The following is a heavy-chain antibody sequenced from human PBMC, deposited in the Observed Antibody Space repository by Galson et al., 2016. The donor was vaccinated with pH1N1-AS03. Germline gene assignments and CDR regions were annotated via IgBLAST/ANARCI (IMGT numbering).Heavy chain of an antibody. D-gene: IGHD3-16*01. CDR1: GDSVSGSRGVA. Sequence: CAISGDSVSGSRGVAWNWIRQSPSRGLEWLGRTFYWSKWSNDYAESVKSRITIDPDTSNNQFSLNLNSVTPDDTAVYYCATPGGVGYLDNWGRGTLVTVSS. V-gene: IGHV6-1*01. CDR2: TFYWSKWSN. J-gene: IGHJ4*02. CDR3: ATPGGVGYLDN.